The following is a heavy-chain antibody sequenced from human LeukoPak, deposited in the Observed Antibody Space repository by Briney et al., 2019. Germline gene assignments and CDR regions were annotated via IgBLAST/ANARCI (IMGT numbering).Heavy chain of an antibody. CDR2: ISYDGSNK. Sequence: GRSLRLSCAASGFTFSSYGMHWVRQAPGKGLEWVAVISYDGSNKYYADSVKGRFTISRDNSKNTLYLQMNSLRAEDTAVYYCAKDYGGYSYGPPDYWGQGTLVTVSS. D-gene: IGHD5-18*01. J-gene: IGHJ4*02. CDR1: GFTFSSYG. CDR3: AKDYGGYSYGPPDY. V-gene: IGHV3-30*18.